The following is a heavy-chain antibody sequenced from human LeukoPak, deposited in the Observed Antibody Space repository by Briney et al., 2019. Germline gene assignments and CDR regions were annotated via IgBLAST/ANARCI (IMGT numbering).Heavy chain of an antibody. CDR3: ARGSLAYCGGDCYSSGDY. V-gene: IGHV1-69*13. Sequence: SVKVSCKASGGTFSSYAISWVRQAPGQGLEWMGGIIPIFGTANYAQKFQGRVTITADESTSTAYMELSSLRSEDTAVYYCARGSLAYCGGDCYSSGDYWGQGTLVTVSS. CDR2: IIPIFGTA. CDR1: GGTFSSYA. J-gene: IGHJ4*02. D-gene: IGHD2-21*02.